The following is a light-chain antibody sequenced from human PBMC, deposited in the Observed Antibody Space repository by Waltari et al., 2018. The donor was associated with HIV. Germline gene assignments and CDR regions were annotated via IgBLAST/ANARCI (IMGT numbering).Light chain of an antibody. V-gene: IGKV3-15*01. J-gene: IGKJ2*01. CDR3: QQYNNWPYT. CDR2: SAS. Sequence: EILMTQPPATLSVSPGDTAPLSCRASQGGNIKLAWYQQKPGQAPRLLIYSASTRATGIPARFSGSGSGTEFTLTITSLQSEDFTIYYCQQYNNWPYTFGQGTKLEI. CDR1: QGGNIK.